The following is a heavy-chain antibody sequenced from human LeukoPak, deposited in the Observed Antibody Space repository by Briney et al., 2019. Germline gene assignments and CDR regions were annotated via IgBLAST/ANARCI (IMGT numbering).Heavy chain of an antibody. CDR3: ARAPHGKLERRGCDDC. CDR2: INHSGSS. D-gene: IGHD1-1*01. V-gene: IGHV4-34*01. Sequence: SETLTLTCAVYGGSFSGYYWSWIRQPPGKALEWIGEINHSGSSNYNPSLKRRVNISIDTSKNQFTPKLSSVTAADTAVYYCARAPHGKLERRGCDDCWGQGTLVTVSS. CDR1: GGSFSGYY. J-gene: IGHJ4*02.